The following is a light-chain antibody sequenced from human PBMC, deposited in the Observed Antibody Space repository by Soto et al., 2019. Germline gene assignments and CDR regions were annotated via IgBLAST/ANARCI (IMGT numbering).Light chain of an antibody. J-gene: IGKJ5*01. CDR2: DAS. Sequence: EIVLTQSPGTLSLSPGERATLSCRASQSVGVYLAWYQQRPGQAPRVLIYDASNRATGIPVRFSGSGSGTDFTLTISSLEPEDFAVYYCQQRSNWPITFGQGTRLEIK. CDR3: QQRSNWPIT. V-gene: IGKV3-11*01. CDR1: QSVGVY.